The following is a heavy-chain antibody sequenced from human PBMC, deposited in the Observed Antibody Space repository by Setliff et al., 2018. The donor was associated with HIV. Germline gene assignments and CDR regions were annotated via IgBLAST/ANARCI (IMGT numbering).Heavy chain of an antibody. Sequence: SVKVSCKASGDTFRSYAISWVRQAPGQGLEWMGRIIPILATSNYTQKFQGRVTITADKSTRTAYMELSSLRSEDTAVYYCARVTDDYSRYFYYMDVWGKGTTVTVSS. CDR2: IIPILATS. V-gene: IGHV1-69*06. D-gene: IGHD4-4*01. CDR1: GDTFRSYA. CDR3: ARVTDDYSRYFYYMDV. J-gene: IGHJ6*03.